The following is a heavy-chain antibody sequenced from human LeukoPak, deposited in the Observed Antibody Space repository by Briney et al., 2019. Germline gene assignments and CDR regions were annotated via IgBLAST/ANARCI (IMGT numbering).Heavy chain of an antibody. J-gene: IGHJ3*02. CDR1: GGSISYYY. V-gene: IGHV4-59*01. CDR3: ARGSAFDI. Sequence: SETLSLTCTVSGGSISYYYWSWIRQSPGKGLEWIGYIYYSGTTNYNPSLKSRVTISVDTSKNQFSLQLRSVTAADTAVYYCARGSAFDIWGQGTMVTVSS. CDR2: IYYSGTT.